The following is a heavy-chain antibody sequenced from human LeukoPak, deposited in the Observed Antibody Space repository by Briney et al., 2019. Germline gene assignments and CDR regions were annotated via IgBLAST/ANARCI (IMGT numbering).Heavy chain of an antibody. J-gene: IGHJ4*02. Sequence: GASVKVSCKASGYTFTSYGISWVRQAPGQGLEGMGWISAYNGNTNYAQKLQGRVTMTTDTSTSTAYMELRSLRSDDTAVYYCARAVGPYYYGSGRNGFDYWGQGTLVTVSS. D-gene: IGHD3-10*01. CDR1: GYTFTSYG. CDR2: ISAYNGNT. V-gene: IGHV1-18*01. CDR3: ARAVGPYYYGSGRNGFDY.